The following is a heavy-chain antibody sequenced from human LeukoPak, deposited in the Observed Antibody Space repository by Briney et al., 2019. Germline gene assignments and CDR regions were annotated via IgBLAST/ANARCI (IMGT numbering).Heavy chain of an antibody. V-gene: IGHV4-39*01. Sequence: SETLSLTCTVSGGSISSSSYYWGWIRQPPGKGLEWIGSIYYSGSTYYSPSLKSRVTISVDTSKNQFSLKLSSVTAADTAVYYCARHTYQLPSGYWGQGTLVTVSS. J-gene: IGHJ4*02. CDR1: GGSISSSSYY. CDR3: ARHTYQLPSGY. CDR2: IYYSGST. D-gene: IGHD2-2*01.